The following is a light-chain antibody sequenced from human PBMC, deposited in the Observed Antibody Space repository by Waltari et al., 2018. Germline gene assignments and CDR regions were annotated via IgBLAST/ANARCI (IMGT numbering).Light chain of an antibody. CDR2: EGS. V-gene: IGLV2-23*03. CDR3: CSYAGSSTFNV. Sequence: QSALTQPASVSGSPGQSITISCTGTSSDVGSYNLVSWYQQHPGKAPKLMIYEGSTRPSGVSNRFSAAKSGNTASLTFSGLQAEDEADYYCCSYAGSSTFNVFGTGTKVTVL. CDR1: SSDVGSYNL. J-gene: IGLJ1*01.